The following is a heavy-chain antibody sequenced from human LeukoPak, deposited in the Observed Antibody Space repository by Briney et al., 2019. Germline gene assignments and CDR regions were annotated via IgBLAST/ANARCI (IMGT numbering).Heavy chain of an antibody. J-gene: IGHJ4*02. D-gene: IGHD4-17*01. Sequence: GGSLRLSCAASGFTFSSYSMNSVPQAPGKGLEWGANIKKDGSETDYVDFVKGRFTISRDNAKDSLYLQMSSLGADDTAVYYCARGGRTMVTYWGQGTLVTVSS. V-gene: IGHV3-7*04. CDR2: IKKDGSET. CDR1: GFTFSSYS. CDR3: ARGGRTMVTY.